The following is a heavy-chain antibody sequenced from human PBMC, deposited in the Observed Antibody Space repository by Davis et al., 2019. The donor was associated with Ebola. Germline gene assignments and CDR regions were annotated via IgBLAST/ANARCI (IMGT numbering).Heavy chain of an antibody. CDR1: GYTLNELS. V-gene: IGHV1-69*06. CDR3: ASPGKLGIGYFDY. J-gene: IGHJ4*02. Sequence: SVKVSCKVSGYTLNELSVHWVRQAPGQGLEWMGGIIPIFGTANYAQKFQGRVTITADKSTSTAYMELSSLRSEDTAVYYCASPGKLGIGYFDYWGQGTLVTVSS. CDR2: IIPIFGTA. D-gene: IGHD7-27*01.